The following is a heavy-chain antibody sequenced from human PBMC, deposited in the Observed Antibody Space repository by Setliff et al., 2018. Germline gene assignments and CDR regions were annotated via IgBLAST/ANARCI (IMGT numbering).Heavy chain of an antibody. V-gene: IGHV1-18*01. CDR3: ARGGYSYGYDHGFDI. J-gene: IGHJ3*02. Sequence: ASVKVSCKASGYSFSDYGISWVRQAPGQGLEWMGWISAYNGNTKYAQKLQGRVTMATDISTSTAYMELGSLRSDDTAVYYCARGGYSYGYDHGFDIWGQGTMVTVSS. D-gene: IGHD5-18*01. CDR2: ISAYNGNT. CDR1: GYSFSDYG.